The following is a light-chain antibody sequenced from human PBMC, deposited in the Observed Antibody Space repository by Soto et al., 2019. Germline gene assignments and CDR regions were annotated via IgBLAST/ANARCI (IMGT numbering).Light chain of an antibody. CDR2: GAS. J-gene: IGKJ5*01. V-gene: IGKV3-11*01. Sequence: EIVFTQSPDTLSLSPGERATLSCRASQSVSSSYLAWCQQRPGQAPRLLIYGASSRATGIPARFSGSGSGTDFTLTISSLEPEDFAVYYCQQRSNWPPTITFGQGTRLEIK. CDR3: QQRSNWPPTIT. CDR1: QSVSSSY.